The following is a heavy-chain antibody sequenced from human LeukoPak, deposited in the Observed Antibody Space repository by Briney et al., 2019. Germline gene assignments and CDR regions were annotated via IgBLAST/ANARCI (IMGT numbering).Heavy chain of an antibody. V-gene: IGHV4-61*02. D-gene: IGHD1-26*01. CDR1: GGSISSGSYY. CDR3: ARVREWELSYFDY. J-gene: IGHJ4*02. Sequence: SETLSLTCTVSGGSISSGSYYWSWIRQPAGKGLEWIGRICTSGSTNYNPSLKSRVTISVDTSKNQFSLKLSSVTAADTAVYYCARVREWELSYFDYWGQGTLVTVSS. CDR2: ICTSGST.